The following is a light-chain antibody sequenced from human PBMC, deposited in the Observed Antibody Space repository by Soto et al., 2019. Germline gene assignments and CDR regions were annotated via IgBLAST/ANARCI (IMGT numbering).Light chain of an antibody. J-gene: IGKJ5*01. CDR1: QAISGA. Sequence: AIQLTQSPSSLSASVGDRVTITCRASQAISGALAWYKQKPGKATKLLIYDASSLESGVPLRVSGSGSRTDFTLTISSLQPEDSARYDCQQFNNYPVTFGQGTRLEIK. V-gene: IGKV1D-13*01. CDR2: DAS. CDR3: QQFNNYPVT.